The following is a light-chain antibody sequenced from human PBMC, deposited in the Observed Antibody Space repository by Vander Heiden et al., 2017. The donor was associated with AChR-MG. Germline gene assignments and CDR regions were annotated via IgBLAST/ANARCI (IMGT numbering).Light chain of an antibody. CDR2: GKN. Sequence: SSELTQDPAVSVALGQTVRITCQGDSLRSYYASWYQQKPGQAPVLVIYGKNNRPSGIPDRFSGSSSGNTASLTITGAQAEDEADYYCNSRDSSGNHQWVFGGGTKLTV. V-gene: IGLV3-19*01. CDR3: NSRDSSGNHQWV. CDR1: SLRSYY. J-gene: IGLJ3*02.